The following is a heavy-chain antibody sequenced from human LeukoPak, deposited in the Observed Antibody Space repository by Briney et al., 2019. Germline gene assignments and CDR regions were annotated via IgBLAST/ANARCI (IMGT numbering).Heavy chain of an antibody. D-gene: IGHD2-2*01. Sequence: GRSLRLSCAASGFTFSSYEMNWVRQAPGKGLEWVSVIYSGGSTYYADSVKGRFTISRDNSKNTLYLQMNSLRAEDTAVYYCAGSGDCSSTSCYYFYGMDVWGQGTTVTVSS. CDR3: AGSGDCSSTSCYYFYGMDV. CDR2: IYSGGST. V-gene: IGHV3-66*02. CDR1: GFTFSSYE. J-gene: IGHJ6*02.